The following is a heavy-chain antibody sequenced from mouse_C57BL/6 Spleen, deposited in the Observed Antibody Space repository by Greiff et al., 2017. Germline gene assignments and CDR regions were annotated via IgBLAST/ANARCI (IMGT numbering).Heavy chain of an antibody. V-gene: IGHV3-6*01. CDR3: ARAPSSYYYGSSPFDY. CDR2: ISYDGSN. D-gene: IGHD1-1*01. J-gene: IGHJ2*01. CDR1: GYSITSGYY. Sequence: VQLKESGPGLVKPSQSLSLTCSVTGYSITSGYYWNWIRQFPGNKLEWMGYISYDGSNNYNPSLKNRISITRDTSKNQFFLKLNSVTTEDTATYYCARAPSSYYYGSSPFDYWGQGTTLTVSS.